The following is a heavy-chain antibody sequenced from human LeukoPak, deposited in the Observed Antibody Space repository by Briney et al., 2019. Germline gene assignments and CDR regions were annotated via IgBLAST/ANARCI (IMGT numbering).Heavy chain of an antibody. J-gene: IGHJ3*02. D-gene: IGHD3-10*01. CDR2: ISSSGSTI. CDR3: ARETYYYGSGTFCAFDI. Sequence: GSLRLSCAASGFTFSDYYMSWIRQAPGKGLEWVSYISSSGSTIYYADSVKGRFTISRDNAKNSPYLQMNSLRAEDTAVYYCARETYYYGSGTFCAFDIWGQGTMVTVSS. CDR1: GFTFSDYY. V-gene: IGHV3-11*01.